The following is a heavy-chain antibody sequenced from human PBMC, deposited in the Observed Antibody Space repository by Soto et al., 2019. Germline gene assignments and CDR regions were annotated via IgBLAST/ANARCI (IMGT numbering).Heavy chain of an antibody. CDR3: ARERLNTGWYGFDY. D-gene: IGHD6-19*01. CDR2: VSNRNGVT. V-gene: IGHV1-18*04. J-gene: IGHJ4*02. CDR1: GYTFANFD. Sequence: QVQLVQSGGEVKKPGASVKVSCKTSGYTFANFDFSWVRQAPGQGLERMGWVSNRNGVTNYAENFRDRVTISTDTSTNTVYMELRSLRSDDTAVYFCARERLNTGWYGFDYWGQGTQVTVSS.